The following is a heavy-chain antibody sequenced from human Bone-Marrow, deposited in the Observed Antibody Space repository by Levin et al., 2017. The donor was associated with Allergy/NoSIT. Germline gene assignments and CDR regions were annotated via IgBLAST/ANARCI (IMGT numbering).Heavy chain of an antibody. CDR2: IYSAGST. J-gene: IGHJ4*02. CDR1: GLTVSNNY. D-gene: IGHD1-14*01. CDR3: ARVSAGQ. Sequence: GGSLRLSCAVSGLTVSNNYMTWVRQAPGKGLEWVSMIYSAGSTFYADSVKGRFTLSRDNSKNTAYLQMNTLRPDDAAVYFCARVSAGQWGQGTLVTVSS. V-gene: IGHV3-53*01.